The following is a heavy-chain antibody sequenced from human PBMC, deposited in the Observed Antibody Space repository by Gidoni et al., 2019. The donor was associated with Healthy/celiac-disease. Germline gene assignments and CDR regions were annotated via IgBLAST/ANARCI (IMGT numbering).Heavy chain of an antibody. CDR3: ARGVYCSSTSCYRAFDI. CDR1: VGSLSSGGYY. CDR2: IYYSGST. D-gene: IGHD2-2*01. J-gene: IGHJ3*02. Sequence: QVQLQESGPGLVQPSQTLSLTCTVSVGSLSSGGYYWSWIRQHPGKGLEWIGYIYYSGSTYYNPSLKSRVTISVDTSKNQFSLKLSSVTAADTAVYYCARGVYCSSTSCYRAFDIWGQGTMVTVSS. V-gene: IGHV4-31*03.